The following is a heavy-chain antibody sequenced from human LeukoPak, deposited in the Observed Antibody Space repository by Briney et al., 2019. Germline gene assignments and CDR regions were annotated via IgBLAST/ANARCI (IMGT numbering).Heavy chain of an antibody. CDR3: TTYVVVTAFYWYFDL. Sequence: KPGASLRLSCAASGFTFSSYEMNWVRQAPGKGLEWVGRIKSKTDGGTTDYAAPVKGRFTISRDDSKNTLYLQMNSLKTEDTAVYYCTTYVVVTAFYWYFDLWGRGTLVTVSS. V-gene: IGHV3-15*01. J-gene: IGHJ2*01. D-gene: IGHD2-21*02. CDR2: IKSKTDGGTT. CDR1: GFTFSSYE.